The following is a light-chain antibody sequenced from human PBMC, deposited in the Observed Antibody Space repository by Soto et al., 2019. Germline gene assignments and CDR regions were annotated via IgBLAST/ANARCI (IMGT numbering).Light chain of an antibody. V-gene: IGKV1-9*01. J-gene: IGKJ4*01. CDR1: QGISSY. Sequence: IQLTQSPSSLSASVGDRVTITCRASQGISSYLGWYQQKRGKAPNLLIYDASTLHSGVPSRFSVGGSGTDFTLTISSLQPEDFATYYCQQVNVYPSTFGGGTKVEIK. CDR3: QQVNVYPST. CDR2: DAS.